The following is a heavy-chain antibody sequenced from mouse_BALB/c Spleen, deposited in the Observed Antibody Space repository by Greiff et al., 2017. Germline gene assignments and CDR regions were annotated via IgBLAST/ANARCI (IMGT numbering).Heavy chain of an antibody. Sequence: VKLMESGPGLVAPSQSLSITCTVSGFSLTSYGVHWVRQPPGKGLEWLGVIWAGGSTNYNSALMSRLSISKDNSKSQVFLKMNSLQTDDTAMYYCAREGFYYYGSSYAMDYWGQGTSVTVSS. D-gene: IGHD1-1*01. CDR1: GFSLTSYG. J-gene: IGHJ4*01. V-gene: IGHV2-9*02. CDR2: IWAGGST. CDR3: AREGFYYYGSSYAMDY.